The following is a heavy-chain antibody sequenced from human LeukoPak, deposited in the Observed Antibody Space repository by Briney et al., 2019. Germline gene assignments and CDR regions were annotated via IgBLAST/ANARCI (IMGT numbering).Heavy chain of an antibody. V-gene: IGHV1-69*05. CDR3: ARGPLSRYCSGGSCSDTAMVLVFDY. CDR1: GGTFSSYA. CDR2: IIPIFGTA. Sequence: SVKVSCKASGGTFSSYAISWVRQAPGQGLEWMGRIIPIFGTATYAQKFQGRVTITTDESTSTAYMELSSLRSEDTAVYYCARGPLSRYCSGGSCSDTAMVLVFDYWGQGTLVTVSS. J-gene: IGHJ4*02. D-gene: IGHD2-15*01.